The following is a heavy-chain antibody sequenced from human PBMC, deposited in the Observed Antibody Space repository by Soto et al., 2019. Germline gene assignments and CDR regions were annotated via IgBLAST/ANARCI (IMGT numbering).Heavy chain of an antibody. V-gene: IGHV1-3*01. D-gene: IGHD2-8*02. Sequence: QVHLVQSGAEVKKPGASVKVSCKTSGFAFTSYGVHWVRQAPGQRLEWMGWINAGNGNTKYSQKFQGRVTITRDTSASTAYMELGSLRSEDTAVYYCARTIFCSRWCDNAMDVWGQGTTVTVSS. CDR3: ARTIFCSRWCDNAMDV. CDR2: INAGNGNT. J-gene: IGHJ6*02. CDR1: GFAFTSYG.